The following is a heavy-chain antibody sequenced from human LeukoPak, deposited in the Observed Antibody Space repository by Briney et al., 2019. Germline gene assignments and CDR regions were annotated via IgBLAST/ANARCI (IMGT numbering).Heavy chain of an antibody. CDR2: TNGAGSST. D-gene: IGHD5-12*01. CDR1: GFTFSSYW. V-gene: IGHV3-74*01. CDR3: AVVGSSGYYSY. Sequence: GGSLRLSCAASGFTFSSYWMHWVRQTPGKGLVWVSRTNGAGSSTTYADSVKGRFTLSRDNAKNTLYLQMNSLRAEDTAVYYCAVVGSSGYYSYWGQGTLVTVSS. J-gene: IGHJ4*02.